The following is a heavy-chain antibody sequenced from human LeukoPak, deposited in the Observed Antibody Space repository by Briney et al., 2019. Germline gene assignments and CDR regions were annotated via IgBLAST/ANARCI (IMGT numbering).Heavy chain of an antibody. V-gene: IGHV4-59*01. CDR3: AGDSHGSGSYHFDY. Sequence: PSETLSLTCTVSGGSISSYYWSWIRQPPGKGLEWIGYIYYSGSTNYNPSLKSRVTISVDTSKNQFSLKLSSVTAADTAVYYCAGDSHGSGSYHFDYWGQGALVTVSS. D-gene: IGHD3-10*01. CDR1: GGSISSYY. CDR2: IYYSGST. J-gene: IGHJ4*02.